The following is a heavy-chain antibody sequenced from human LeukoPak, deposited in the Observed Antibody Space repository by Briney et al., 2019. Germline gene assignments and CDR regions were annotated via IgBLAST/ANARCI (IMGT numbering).Heavy chain of an antibody. D-gene: IGHD2/OR15-2a*01. Sequence: SETLSLTCTVSGGSISSGGYYWSWIRQPPGKGLEWIGYIYHSGSTYYNPSLKSRVTISVDRSKNQFSLKLSSVTAADTAVYYCARGFYYFDYWGQGTLVTVSS. CDR2: IYHSGST. CDR1: GGSISSGGYY. J-gene: IGHJ4*02. CDR3: ARGFYYFDY. V-gene: IGHV4-30-2*01.